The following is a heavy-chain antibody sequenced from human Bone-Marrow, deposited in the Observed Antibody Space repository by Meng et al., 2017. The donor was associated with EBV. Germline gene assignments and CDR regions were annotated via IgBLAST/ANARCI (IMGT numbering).Heavy chain of an antibody. V-gene: IGHV4-4*02. J-gene: IGHJ4*02. Sequence: VQLQEVGPRLGKPSGTLALTCVVSGGSIRSSNWWCWVRQPPGKGLEWIGEIFYGGSTNYNPSLESRVTISVDKSKNQFSLKLSSVTAADTAVYYCAAGFRELVRSRDYWGQGTLVTVSS. CDR2: IFYGGST. D-gene: IGHD3-10*01. CDR3: AAGFRELVRSRDY. CDR1: GGSIRSSNW.